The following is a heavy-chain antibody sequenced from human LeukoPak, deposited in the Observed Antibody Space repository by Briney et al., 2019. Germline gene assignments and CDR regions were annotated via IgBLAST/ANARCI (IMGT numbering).Heavy chain of an antibody. Sequence: GGSLRLSCAASGFTFSSFAMGWVRQAPGKGLEWVSSISGSGGSTHYADSVKGRFTISRDNSKNTLYLHMNSLRADDTAVYYCAKLPTPCGFGYFDSWGQGTLVTVSS. CDR1: GFTFSSFA. CDR2: ISGSGGST. J-gene: IGHJ4*02. CDR3: AKLPTPCGFGYFDS. V-gene: IGHV3-23*01. D-gene: IGHD3-16*01.